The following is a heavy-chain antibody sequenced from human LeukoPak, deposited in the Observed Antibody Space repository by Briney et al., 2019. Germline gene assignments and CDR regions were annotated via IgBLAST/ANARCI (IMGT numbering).Heavy chain of an antibody. J-gene: IGHJ6*03. CDR3: AKEGGEQQLGYYYYYYMDV. CDR1: GFTFSSYG. V-gene: IGHV3-30*18. D-gene: IGHD6-13*01. CDR2: ISYDGSNK. Sequence: GGSLRLSCAASGFTFSSYGMHWVRQAPGKGLEWVAVISYDGSNKYYADSVKGRFTISRDNSKNTLYLQMNSLRAEDTAVYYCAKEGGEQQLGYYYYYYMDVWGKGTTVTVSS.